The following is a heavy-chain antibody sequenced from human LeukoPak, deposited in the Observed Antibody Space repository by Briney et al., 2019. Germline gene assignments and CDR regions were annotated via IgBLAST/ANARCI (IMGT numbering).Heavy chain of an antibody. D-gene: IGHD3-22*01. CDR3: ARDMTYYYDSSGYYSGGYYFDY. V-gene: IGHV3-21*01. CDR2: ISSSSSYI. Sequence: PGGSLRLSCAASGFTFSSYSMNWARQAPGKGLEWVSSISSSSSYIYYADSVKGRFTISRDNAKNSLYLQMNSLRAEDTAVYYCARDMTYYYDSSGYYSGGYYFDYWGQGTLVTVSS. CDR1: GFTFSSYS. J-gene: IGHJ4*02.